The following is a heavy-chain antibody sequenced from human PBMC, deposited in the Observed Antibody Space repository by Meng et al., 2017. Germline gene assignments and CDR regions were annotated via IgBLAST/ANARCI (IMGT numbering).Heavy chain of an antibody. V-gene: IGHV4-4*02. J-gene: IGHJ2*01. CDR3: ARDIAAAGDQNWYFDL. CDR1: GGSISSSNW. D-gene: IGHD6-13*01. Sequence: SETLSLTCAVSGGSISSSNWWSWVRQPPGKGLEWIGEIYHSGSTNYNPSLKSRVTISVDKSKNQFSLKLSSVTAADTAVYYCARDIAAAGDQNWYFDLWGRGTLVTVSS. CDR2: IYHSGST.